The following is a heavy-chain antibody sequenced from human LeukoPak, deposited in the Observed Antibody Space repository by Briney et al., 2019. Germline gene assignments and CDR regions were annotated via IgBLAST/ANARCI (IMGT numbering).Heavy chain of an antibody. Sequence: KPSETLSLTCTVSGGSISSYYWSWIRQPPGKGLEWIGYIYYSGSTNYNPSLKSRVTISVDTSKNQFSLKLSSVTAADTAVYYCARGRLGVRGVITSKGYYYYMDVWGKGTTVTISS. J-gene: IGHJ6*03. D-gene: IGHD3-10*01. CDR2: IYYSGST. CDR1: GGSISSYY. V-gene: IGHV4-59*01. CDR3: ARGRLGVRGVITSKGYYYYMDV.